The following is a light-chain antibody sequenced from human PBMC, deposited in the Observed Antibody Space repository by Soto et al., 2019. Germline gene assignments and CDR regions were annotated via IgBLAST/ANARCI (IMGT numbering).Light chain of an antibody. Sequence: EIVLTQSPATLSLSPGERATLSCRASQSVSSYLAWYQQKPGQAPRLLIYDASNRATGIPARFSGSGSGTDFTLTISSLEPEDFVVYYCQQRSNWPPVTFGGGTKVDIX. J-gene: IGKJ4*01. CDR2: DAS. CDR3: QQRSNWPPVT. V-gene: IGKV3-11*01. CDR1: QSVSSY.